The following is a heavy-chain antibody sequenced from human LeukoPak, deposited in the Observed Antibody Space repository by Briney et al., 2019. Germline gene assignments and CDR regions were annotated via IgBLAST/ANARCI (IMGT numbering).Heavy chain of an antibody. J-gene: IGHJ4*02. V-gene: IGHV3-64D*06. CDR1: GFTFSNYA. Sequence: GGSLRLSCSASGFTFSNYAIHWVRQAPGKGLEYVSTISDNGGNTNYADSVKGRLTISRDNSKNTLYLQMSSLRPEDTAVYYCVKAAGSWYGYFDYWGQGTLVTVSS. D-gene: IGHD6-13*01. CDR2: ISDNGGNT. CDR3: VKAAGSWYGYFDY.